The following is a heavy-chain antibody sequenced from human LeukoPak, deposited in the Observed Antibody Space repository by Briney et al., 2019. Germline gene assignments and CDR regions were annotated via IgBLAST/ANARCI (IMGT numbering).Heavy chain of an antibody. CDR3: AGVKADVTKLDY. V-gene: IGHV3-7*01. J-gene: IGHJ4*02. Sequence: GGSLRLSCAGSGFTFGRYWMSWVRQAPGKGLEWVASINQGGSRLHYLDSVTGRFIISRDDAQNSLFLQMTRLRVDDTAVYYCAGVKADVTKLDYWGQGTLVSVSS. CDR1: GFTFGRYW. D-gene: IGHD2-8*01. CDR2: INQGGSRL.